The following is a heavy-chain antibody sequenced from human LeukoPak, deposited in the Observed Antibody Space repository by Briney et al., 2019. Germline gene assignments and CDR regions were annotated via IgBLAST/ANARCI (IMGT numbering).Heavy chain of an antibody. V-gene: IGHV4-34*01. Sequence: SETLSLTCAVYGGSFSGYYWSWIRQPPGKGLEWIGEINHSGSTNYNPSLKSRVTISVDTSKNQFSLKLSSVTAADTAVYYCAREGKLGKNYWGQGTLVTVSS. CDR3: AREGKLGKNY. CDR1: GGSFSGYY. D-gene: IGHD7-27*01. J-gene: IGHJ4*02. CDR2: INHSGST.